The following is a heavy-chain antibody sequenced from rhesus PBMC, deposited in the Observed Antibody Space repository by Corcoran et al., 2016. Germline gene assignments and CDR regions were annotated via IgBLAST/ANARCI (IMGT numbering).Heavy chain of an antibody. CDR1: GGSISSSNW. Sequence: QLQLQESGPGLVKPSETLSLTCAVSGGSISSSNWWSWIRQPSGKGREWSGRISGSGGRTSHNPTRKSRDTITKDTSKNQFALKLSSVTAADTAVYYCARDWYWGDFNRFDVWGPGVLVTVSS. D-gene: IGHD3-34*01. V-gene: IGHV4-57*02. J-gene: IGHJ5-1*01. CDR3: ARDWYWGDFNRFDV. CDR2: ISGSGGRT.